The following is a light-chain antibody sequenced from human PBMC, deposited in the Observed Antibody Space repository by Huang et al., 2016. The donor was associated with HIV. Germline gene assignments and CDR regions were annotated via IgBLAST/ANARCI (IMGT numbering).Light chain of an antibody. J-gene: IGKJ4*01. V-gene: IGKV2-28*01. CDR2: LGA. CDR1: QSRLHSIGYNY. CDR3: MQTLQTQLT. Sequence: DIVMTQSPLSLPVTPGEPASISCRSNQSRLHSIGYNYLDWYLQKPGQSPQLLIYLGANRASGVPDRFSGSGSGTDFTLKISRVEAEDVGVYYCMQTLQTQLTFGGGTKVEIK.